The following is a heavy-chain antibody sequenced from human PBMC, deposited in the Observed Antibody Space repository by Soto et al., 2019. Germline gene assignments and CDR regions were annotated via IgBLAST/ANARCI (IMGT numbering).Heavy chain of an antibody. J-gene: IGHJ4*02. CDR1: GGSISSYY. D-gene: IGHD2-15*01. Sequence: PSETLSLTCTVSGGSISSYYWSWIRQPPGKGLEWIGYIYYSGSTNYNPSLKSRVTISVDTSKNQFSLKLSSVTAADTAVYYCARGYCSGGSCLLDYWGQGTLLTVPQ. CDR2: IYYSGST. V-gene: IGHV4-59*01. CDR3: ARGYCSGGSCLLDY.